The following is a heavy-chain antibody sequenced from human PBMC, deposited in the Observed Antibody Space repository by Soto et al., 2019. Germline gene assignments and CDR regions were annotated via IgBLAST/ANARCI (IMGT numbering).Heavy chain of an antibody. CDR3: ASRYSGYAYYFDY. D-gene: IGHD5-12*01. V-gene: IGHV4-39*01. CDR2: IYYTGNT. Sequence: QLQLQESGPGLVKPSETLSLTCTVSGGSISSSYYYWGWIRQPPGKGLEWIGSIYYTGNTYYNPSLKGRVTISVDSSKNQFSLKLTSVTAAATAVYYCASRYSGYAYYFDYWGQGTLVTVSS. CDR1: GGSISSSYYY. J-gene: IGHJ4*02.